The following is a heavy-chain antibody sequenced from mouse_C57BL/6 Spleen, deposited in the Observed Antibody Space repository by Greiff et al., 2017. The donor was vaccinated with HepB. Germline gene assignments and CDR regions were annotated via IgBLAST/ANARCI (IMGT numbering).Heavy chain of an antibody. V-gene: IGHV5-4*01. J-gene: IGHJ2*01. Sequence: EVKLVESGGGLVKPGGSLKLSCAASGFTFSSYAMSWVRQTPEKRLEWVATISDGGSYTYYPDNVKGRFTISRDNAKNNLYLQMSHLKSEDTAMYYCARETTVVATNYFDYWGQGTTLTVSS. CDR3: ARETTVVATNYFDY. CDR1: GFTFSSYA. D-gene: IGHD1-1*01. CDR2: ISDGGSYT.